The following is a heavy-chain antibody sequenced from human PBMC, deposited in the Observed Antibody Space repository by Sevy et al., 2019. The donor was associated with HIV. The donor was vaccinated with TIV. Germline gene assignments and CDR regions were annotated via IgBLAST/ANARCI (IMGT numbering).Heavy chain of an antibody. J-gene: IGHJ4*02. CDR3: ARDPSPGITAIQDY. Sequence: GGSLRLSCTASGFTFSSFSMSWVRQAPGKGLEWVASINSRSTYIYHADPVKGRFTICRDNAKNSLYLQMNSLRAEDTADYYCARDPSPGITAIQDYWGPGTLVTVSS. CDR2: INSRSTYI. D-gene: IGHD2-21*02. V-gene: IGHV3-21*01. CDR1: GFTFSSFS.